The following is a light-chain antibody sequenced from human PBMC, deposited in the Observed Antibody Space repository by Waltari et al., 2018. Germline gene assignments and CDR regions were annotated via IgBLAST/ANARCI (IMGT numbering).Light chain of an antibody. CDR3: QQYGRSWNT. Sequence: DIVLTQSPGTLSLSPGERATLSCRASQSVRSSSLAWYQQKPGQAPRLLIHDASSRATGIPDRFSGSGSGTDFTLTINRLEPEDSAVYYCQQYGRSWNTFGQGTKLEI. CDR1: QSVRSSS. J-gene: IGKJ2*01. V-gene: IGKV3-20*01. CDR2: DAS.